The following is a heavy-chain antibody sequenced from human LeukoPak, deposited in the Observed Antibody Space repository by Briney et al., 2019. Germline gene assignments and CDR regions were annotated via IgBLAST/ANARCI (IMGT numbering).Heavy chain of an antibody. V-gene: IGHV3-30*03. CDR1: GFTFSSYG. CDR2: ISYDGSNK. Sequence: PGRSLRLSCAASGFTFSSYGMHWVRQAPGKGLEWVAVISYDGSNKYYADSVKGRFTISRDNSKNTLYLQMNSLRAEDTAVYYCARDDQGYWGQGTLVTVSS. CDR3: ARDDQGY. J-gene: IGHJ4*02.